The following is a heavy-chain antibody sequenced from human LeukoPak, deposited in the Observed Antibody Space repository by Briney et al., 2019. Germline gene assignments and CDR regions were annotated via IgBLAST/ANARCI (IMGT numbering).Heavy chain of an antibody. J-gene: IGHJ4*02. CDR3: ARVGATPGFDY. CDR2: ITDSGGTT. V-gene: IGHV3-23*01. Sequence: GGLRLSCAASGYKFNSYAMVWVRQAPGKGLEWVSGITDSGGTTYYADSVKGRFTISRDNAKNSLYLQMNSLRAEDTAVYYCARVGATPGFDYWGQGTLVTVSS. D-gene: IGHD1-26*01. CDR1: GYKFNSYA.